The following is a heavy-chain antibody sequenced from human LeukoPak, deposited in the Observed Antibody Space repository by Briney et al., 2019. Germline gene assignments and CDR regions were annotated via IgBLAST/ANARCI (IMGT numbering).Heavy chain of an antibody. CDR2: IWYDGSNK. V-gene: IGHV3-33*01. D-gene: IGHD3-22*01. CDR3: ARDYYDSSSYCFDY. Sequence: GGSLRLSCAASGFTFSSYGMHWVRQAPGKGLEWVAVIWYDGSNKYYADSVKGRFTISRDNSKNTLYLQMNSLRAEDTAVYYCARDYYDSSSYCFDYWGQGTLVTVSS. J-gene: IGHJ4*02. CDR1: GFTFSSYG.